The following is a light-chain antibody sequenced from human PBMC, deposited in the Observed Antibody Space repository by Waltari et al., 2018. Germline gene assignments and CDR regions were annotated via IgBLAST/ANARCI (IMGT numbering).Light chain of an antibody. CDR2: GAS. J-gene: IGKJ1*01. CDR1: QSVSNN. Sequence: EIVMTQSPAIPSVSPGERATLSCRASQSVSNNLAWYQQKPGQAPRLLIYGASARATRVPARFSGSGSGTDFTLTISSLQSEDFAVYFCQHYNAWPRAFGQGTRVEIK. CDR3: QHYNAWPRA. V-gene: IGKV3-15*01.